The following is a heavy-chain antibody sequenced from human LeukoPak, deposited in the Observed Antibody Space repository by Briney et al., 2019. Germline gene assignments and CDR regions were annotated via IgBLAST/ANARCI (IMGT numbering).Heavy chain of an antibody. CDR1: GYTFTSYD. D-gene: IGHD6-19*01. V-gene: IGHV1-8*01. Sequence: ASVKVSCKASGYTFTSYDINWVRQATGQGLEWMGWMNPNSGNTGYAQKFQGRVTMTTDSPTSTAYMDVRSLRSDDTAVYYCARGSLAVTGTNYFDYWGQGTLVTVSS. CDR3: ARGSLAVTGTNYFDY. CDR2: MNPNSGNT. J-gene: IGHJ4*02.